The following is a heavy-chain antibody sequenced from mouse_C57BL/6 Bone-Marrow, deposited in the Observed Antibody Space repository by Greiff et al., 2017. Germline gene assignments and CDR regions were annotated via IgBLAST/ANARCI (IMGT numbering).Heavy chain of an antibody. D-gene: IGHD2-4*01. CDR3: TGDYGFAD. CDR1: GYTFTSYW. V-gene: IGHV1-5*01. CDR2: LYPGNSDT. J-gene: IGHJ3*01. Sequence: VPLPQSGTLLARPGPSVKMSCKTSGYTFTSYWLHWITQRPGQGLDWIGALYPGNSDTRYNPQFTGKAKLTAVTSASTAYMALSSLTNEDSAVYYCTGDYGFADWGKGTLVTVSA.